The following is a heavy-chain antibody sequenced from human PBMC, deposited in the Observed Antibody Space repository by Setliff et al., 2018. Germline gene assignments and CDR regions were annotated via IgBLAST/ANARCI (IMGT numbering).Heavy chain of an antibody. CDR3: ARRGMSSSWFQRYFDY. CDR2: IYYSGST. J-gene: IGHJ4*02. CDR1: GGCISSGGYY. V-gene: IGHV4-31*03. D-gene: IGHD6-13*01. Sequence: SETLSLTCTVSGGCISSGGYYWSWIRQHPGKGLEWIGYIYYSGSTYYNPSLKSRVTISVDTSKNQFSLKLSSVTAADTAVYYCARRGMSSSWFQRYFDYWGQGTLVTVSS.